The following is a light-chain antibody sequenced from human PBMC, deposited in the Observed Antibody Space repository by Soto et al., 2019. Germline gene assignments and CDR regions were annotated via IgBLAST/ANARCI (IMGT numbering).Light chain of an antibody. V-gene: IGLV2-14*01. CDR3: SSYTCSSTYVV. CDR2: DVS. J-gene: IGLJ2*01. CDR1: SSDVGGYNY. Sequence: QSVLTQPASVSGSPGQSITISCTGTSSDVGGYNYVSWYQQHPGKAPKLMIYDVSNRPSGVSNRFSGSKSANTASLTISGLQAEDEADYYCSSYTCSSTYVVFGGGTQLTVL.